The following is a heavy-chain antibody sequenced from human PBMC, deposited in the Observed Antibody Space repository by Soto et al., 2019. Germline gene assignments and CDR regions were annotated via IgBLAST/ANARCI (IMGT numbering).Heavy chain of an antibody. J-gene: IGHJ4*02. CDR1: GYTFTSYA. D-gene: IGHD6-13*01. CDR3: ASDPLRLIAAAGTTDY. Sequence: GASVKVSCKASGYTFTSYAMHWVRQAPGQRLEWMGWINAGNGNTKYSQKFQGRVTITRDTSASTAYMELSSLRSEDTAVYYCASDPLRLIAAAGTTDYWGQGTLVTVSS. V-gene: IGHV1-3*01. CDR2: INAGNGNT.